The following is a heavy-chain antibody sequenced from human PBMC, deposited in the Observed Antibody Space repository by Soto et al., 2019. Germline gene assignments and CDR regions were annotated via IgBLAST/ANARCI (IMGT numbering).Heavy chain of an antibody. CDR1: GFTFSSYA. V-gene: IGHV3-23*01. CDR2: FSGSGGST. Sequence: GGSLRLSCAASGFTFSSYAMSWVAQAPGRGLEWVSAFSGSGGSTYYADSVKGRFTISRDNSKNTLYLQMNSLRAEDTAVYYCAKGYSWYDFYGMDVWGQGTTVTVSS. D-gene: IGHD5-18*01. J-gene: IGHJ6*02. CDR3: AKGYSWYDFYGMDV.